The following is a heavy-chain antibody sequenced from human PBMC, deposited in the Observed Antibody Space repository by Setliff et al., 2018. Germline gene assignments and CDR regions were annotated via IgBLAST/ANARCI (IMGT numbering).Heavy chain of an antibody. V-gene: IGHV4-38-2*01. CDR1: GYFISSGYY. J-gene: IGHJ4*02. D-gene: IGHD2-15*01. CDR3: ARRHCSGGSCYSLNYFDY. Sequence: SETLSLTCAVSGYFISSGYYWGWIRQPPGKGLEWIGSIYHSGSTYYNPSLKSRVTISVDTSKEQFSLKLSSVTAADTAVYYCARRHCSGGSCYSLNYFDYWGQGTLVTVSS. CDR2: IYHSGST.